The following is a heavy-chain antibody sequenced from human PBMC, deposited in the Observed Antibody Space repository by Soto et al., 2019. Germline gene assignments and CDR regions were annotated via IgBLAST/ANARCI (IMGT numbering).Heavy chain of an antibody. J-gene: IGHJ5*02. Sequence: QVQLVQSGAEVKKPGASVKVSCKASGYTFRSYDINWVRQATGQGLEWMGWMNPDSGNTAYAQKFQGRVNMTRNTSISTAYMELSNLRSEDTALYYCTRGLRPRFYYVSGTNGFDPWGQGTLVTVSS. D-gene: IGHD3-10*01. V-gene: IGHV1-8*01. CDR3: TRGLRPRFYYVSGTNGFDP. CDR2: MNPDSGNT. CDR1: GYTFRSYD.